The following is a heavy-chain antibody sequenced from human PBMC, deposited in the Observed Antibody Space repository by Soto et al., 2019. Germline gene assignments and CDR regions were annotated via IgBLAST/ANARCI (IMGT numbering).Heavy chain of an antibody. V-gene: IGHV3-23*01. Sequence: GGSLRLSCAASGFTFSSYAMSWVRQAPGKGLEWVSAISGSGGSTYYADSVKGRFTISRDNSKITLYLQMNSLRAEDTAVYYCATGPMLVVVITYFDYWGQGTLVTVSS. J-gene: IGHJ4*02. CDR3: ATGPMLVVVITYFDY. D-gene: IGHD3-22*01. CDR1: GFTFSSYA. CDR2: ISGSGGST.